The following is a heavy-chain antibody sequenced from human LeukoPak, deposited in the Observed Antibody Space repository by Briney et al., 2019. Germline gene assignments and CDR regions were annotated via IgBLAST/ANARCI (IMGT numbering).Heavy chain of an antibody. CDR1: GFTFSSYW. D-gene: IGHD5-18*01. V-gene: IGHV3-74*01. CDR3: ARGGRAGYSYGCVDY. Sequence: RGSLRLSCAASGFTFSSYWMHWVRQAPGKGLVWVSRINSDGSSTSYADSVKGRFTISRDNAKNTLYLQMNSLRAEDTAVYYCARGGRAGYSYGCVDYWGQGTLVTVSS. J-gene: IGHJ4*02. CDR2: INSDGSST.